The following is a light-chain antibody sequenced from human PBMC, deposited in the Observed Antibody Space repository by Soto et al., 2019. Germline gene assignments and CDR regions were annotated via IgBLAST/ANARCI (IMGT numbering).Light chain of an antibody. J-gene: IGLJ2*01. Sequence: QSVLTQPASVSGSPGQSITISCTGTSSDVDDYNYVSWYQQHPGKAPKLIISDVSTRPSGVSSRFSGSKSDTTASLTISGLQAEDEADYYCSSYSSTNTVLFGGGTKLTVL. V-gene: IGLV2-14*03. CDR3: SSYSSTNTVL. CDR2: DVS. CDR1: SSDVDDYNY.